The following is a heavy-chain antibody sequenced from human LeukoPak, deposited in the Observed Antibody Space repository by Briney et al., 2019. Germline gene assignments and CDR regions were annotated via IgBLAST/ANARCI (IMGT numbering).Heavy chain of an antibody. J-gene: IGHJ4*02. CDR2: ISSSSYI. CDR1: GFTFSSYS. D-gene: IGHD3-22*01. CDR3: ARDDKSNYYDSSGYSY. V-gene: IGHV3-21*01. Sequence: GGSLRLSCAASGFTFSSYSMNWVRQAPGKGLEWVSSISSSSYIYYADSVKGRFTISRDNAKNSLYLQMNSLRAEDTAVYYCARDDKSNYYDSSGYSYWGQGTLVTVSS.